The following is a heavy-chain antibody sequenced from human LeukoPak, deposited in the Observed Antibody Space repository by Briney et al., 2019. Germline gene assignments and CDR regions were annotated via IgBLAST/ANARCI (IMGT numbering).Heavy chain of an antibody. Sequence: SETLSLTCTVSGGSISSYYWSWIRQPAGKGLEWIGRIYTSGSTNYNPSLKSRVTMSVDTSKNPFSLKLSSVTAADTAVYYCARDPGSSSYYDSSGYLGGDYWGQGTLVTVSS. CDR1: GGSISSYY. V-gene: IGHV4-4*07. J-gene: IGHJ4*02. CDR2: IYTSGST. CDR3: ARDPGSSSYYDSSGYLGGDY. D-gene: IGHD3-22*01.